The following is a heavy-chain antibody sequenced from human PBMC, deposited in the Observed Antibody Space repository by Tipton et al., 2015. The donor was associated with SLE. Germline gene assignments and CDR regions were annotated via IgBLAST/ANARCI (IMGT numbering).Heavy chain of an antibody. J-gene: IGHJ6*02. Sequence: LSLTCAVYGGSFSGYSWSWIRQAPGKGLEWVTVISYDGSNKYYADSVKGRFTISRDNSKNTLYLQMNSLRTEDTAVYYCARRVGSYYGMDVWGQGTTVTVPS. D-gene: IGHD3-10*01. CDR3: ARRVGSYYGMDV. CDR2: ISYDGSNK. CDR1: GGSFSGYS. V-gene: IGHV3-30*03.